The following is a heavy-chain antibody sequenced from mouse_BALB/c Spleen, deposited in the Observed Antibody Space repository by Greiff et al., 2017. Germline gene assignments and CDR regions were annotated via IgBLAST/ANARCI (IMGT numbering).Heavy chain of an antibody. CDR3: ARGGYDWYFDV. CDR1: GYTFTDYN. Sequence: EVKLMESGPELVKPGASVKISCKASGYTFTDYNMHWVKQSHGKSLEWIGYIYPYNGGTGYNQKFKSKATLTVDNSSSTAYMELRSLTSEDSAVYYCARGGYDWYFDVWGAGTTVTVSS. CDR2: IYPYNGGT. D-gene: IGHD2-2*01. V-gene: IGHV1S29*02. J-gene: IGHJ1*01.